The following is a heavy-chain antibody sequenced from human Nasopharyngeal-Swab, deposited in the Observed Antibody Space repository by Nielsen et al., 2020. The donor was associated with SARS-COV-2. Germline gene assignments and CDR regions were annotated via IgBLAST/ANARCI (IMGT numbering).Heavy chain of an antibody. Sequence: GESLKISCAASGFIFSNHGMHWVRQAPGKGLEWVATIWYDGSNKYYADSVEGRFTISRDNSKNTLFLQASSLRAEDTAVYYCATLLETIVGATLSYYYGMDVWGQGTTVTVSS. CDR2: IWYDGSNK. D-gene: IGHD1-26*01. CDR3: ATLLETIVGATLSYYYGMDV. V-gene: IGHV3-33*01. J-gene: IGHJ6*02. CDR1: GFIFSNHG.